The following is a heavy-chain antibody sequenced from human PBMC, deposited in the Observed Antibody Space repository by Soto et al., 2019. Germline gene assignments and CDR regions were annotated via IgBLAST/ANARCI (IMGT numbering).Heavy chain of an antibody. V-gene: IGHV4-4*02. Sequence: SETLSLTCAVSGGSISSSYWWSWVRQPPGKGLEWIGEIYHSGSTNYNTSLKSRVTISVDTSKDQFSLNLSSVTAADTAVYYCARARGLSGYDRWYFDYWGQGTLVT. D-gene: IGHD5-12*01. CDR1: GGSISSSYW. CDR3: ARARGLSGYDRWYFDY. J-gene: IGHJ4*02. CDR2: IYHSGST.